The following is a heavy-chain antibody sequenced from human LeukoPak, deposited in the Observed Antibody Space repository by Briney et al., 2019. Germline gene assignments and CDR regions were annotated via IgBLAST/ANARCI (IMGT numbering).Heavy chain of an antibody. J-gene: IGHJ6*02. CDR2: ISYDGSNK. CDR1: GFTFNYAW. Sequence: GGSLRLSCAASGFTFNYAWMSWVRQAPGKGLEWVAVISYDGSNKYYADSVKGRFTISRDNSKNTLYLQMNSLRAEDTAVYYCAKEIGGAAADVWGQGTTVTVSS. V-gene: IGHV3-30*18. CDR3: AKEIGGAAADV. D-gene: IGHD6-13*01.